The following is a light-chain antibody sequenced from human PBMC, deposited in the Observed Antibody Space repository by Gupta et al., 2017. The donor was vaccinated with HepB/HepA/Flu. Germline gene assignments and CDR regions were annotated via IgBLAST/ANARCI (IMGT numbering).Light chain of an antibody. CDR2: WAS. Sequence: DIVMTQSPDSLAVSLGERATINCKSSQSVLYSSNNKNYLAWYQQKPGQPPKLLIYWASTRESGVPDRFSGSGSGTDFTLTISSRQAEDVAVYYGQQYESNPMYTFGQGTKMEIK. J-gene: IGKJ2*01. CDR3: QQYESNPMYT. CDR1: QSVLYSSNNKNY. V-gene: IGKV4-1*01.